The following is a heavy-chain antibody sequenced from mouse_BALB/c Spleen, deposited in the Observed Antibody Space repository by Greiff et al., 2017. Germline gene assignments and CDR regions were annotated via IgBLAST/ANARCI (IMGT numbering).Heavy chain of an antibody. CDR3: ARGLLPVFAY. CDR1: GYSITSGYY. J-gene: IGHJ3*01. CDR2: ISYDGSN. D-gene: IGHD1-2*01. Sequence: EVQLVESGPGLVKPSQSLSLTCSVTGYSITSGYYWNWIRQFPGNKLEWMGYISYDGSNNYNPSLKNRISITRDTSKNQFFLKLNSVTTEDTATYYCARGLLPVFAYWGQGTLVTVSA. V-gene: IGHV3-6*02.